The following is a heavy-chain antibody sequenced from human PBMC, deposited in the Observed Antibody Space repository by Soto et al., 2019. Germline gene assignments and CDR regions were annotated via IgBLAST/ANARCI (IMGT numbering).Heavy chain of an antibody. V-gene: IGHV3-30*18. CDR1: GFTFSSYG. CDR3: AKDTQKFVVVPAAISDY. CDR2: ISYDGSIK. D-gene: IGHD2-2*01. Sequence: QVQLVESGGGVVQPGRSLRLSCAASGFTFSSYGMHWVRQAPGKGLEWVAVISYDGSIKYYADSVKGRFTISRDNSKNTLYLQMNSLRAEDTAVYYCAKDTQKFVVVPAAISDYWGQGTLVTVSS. J-gene: IGHJ4*02.